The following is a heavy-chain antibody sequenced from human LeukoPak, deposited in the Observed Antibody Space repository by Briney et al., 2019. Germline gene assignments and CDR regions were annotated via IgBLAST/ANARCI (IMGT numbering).Heavy chain of an antibody. CDR1: GFTFDDYA. CDR2: ISWNSGSI. Sequence: GGSLRLSCAASGFTFDDYAMHWVRQAPGKDLEWVSGISWNSGSIGYADSVKGRFTISRDNAKNSLYLQMNSLRAEDTALYYCAAAAGAFDIWGQGTMVTVSS. CDR3: AAAAGAFDI. J-gene: IGHJ3*02. D-gene: IGHD6-13*01. V-gene: IGHV3-9*01.